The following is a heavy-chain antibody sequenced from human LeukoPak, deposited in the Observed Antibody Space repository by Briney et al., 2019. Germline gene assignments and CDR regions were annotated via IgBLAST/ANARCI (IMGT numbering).Heavy chain of an antibody. J-gene: IGHJ6*03. Sequence: PGGSLRLSCEASGFTFTTYSMTWVRQAPGKGLEWVSIISSGSSAIFSADALKGRFTISRDDAKNLLYLDMNSLRAEDTAVYYCARGRRAQLLGWGWIGNGDTYYMDVWGKGTTVTISS. CDR2: ISSGSSAI. V-gene: IGHV3-21*04. CDR1: GFTFTTYS. CDR3: ARGRRAQLLGWGWIGNGDTYYMDV. D-gene: IGHD2-2*01.